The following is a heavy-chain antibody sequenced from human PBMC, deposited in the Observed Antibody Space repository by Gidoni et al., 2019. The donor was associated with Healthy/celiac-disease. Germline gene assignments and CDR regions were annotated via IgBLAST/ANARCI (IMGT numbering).Heavy chain of an antibody. D-gene: IGHD4-17*01. Sequence: QVQLVQSGAEVKKPGASVTVSCKASGYTFTSYGISWVRQAPGQGLEWMGWISAYNGNTNYAQKLQGRVTMTTDTSTSTAYMELRSLRSDDTAVYYCARDSVTTNLRFFPGFDYWGQGTLVTVSS. J-gene: IGHJ4*02. CDR1: GYTFTSYG. CDR3: ARDSVTTNLRFFPGFDY. V-gene: IGHV1-18*01. CDR2: ISAYNGNT.